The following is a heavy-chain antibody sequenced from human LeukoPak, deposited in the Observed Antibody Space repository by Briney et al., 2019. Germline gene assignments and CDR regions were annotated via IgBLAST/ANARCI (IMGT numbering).Heavy chain of an antibody. V-gene: IGHV3-9*01. CDR1: GFTFDGYA. J-gene: IGHJ4*02. CDR2: ISWNSGSI. Sequence: GGSLRLSCAASGFTFDGYAMHWVRQAPGKGLEWVSGISWNSGSIGYADSVKGRFTISRDNAKNSLYLQMNSLRAEDTALYYCAKDVSYSSSWFDYWGQGTLVTVSS. D-gene: IGHD6-13*01. CDR3: AKDVSYSSSWFDY.